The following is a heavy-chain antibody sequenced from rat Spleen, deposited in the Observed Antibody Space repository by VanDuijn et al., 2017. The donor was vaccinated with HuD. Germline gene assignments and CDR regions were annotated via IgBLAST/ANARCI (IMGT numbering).Heavy chain of an antibody. CDR2: ISTGSGNN. CDR3: ARGEVGDY. Sequence: QVQLQQSGAELAKPGSSVKISCKASGYTFTGYDISWIKQTTGQDFEYIGYISTGSGNNYYNEKSKGKATLTVDKSSTTAFMQLSSLTPEDTAVYYCARGEVGDYWGQGVMVTVSS. CDR1: GYTFTGYD. J-gene: IGHJ2*01. D-gene: IGHD1-11*01. V-gene: IGHV1-57*01.